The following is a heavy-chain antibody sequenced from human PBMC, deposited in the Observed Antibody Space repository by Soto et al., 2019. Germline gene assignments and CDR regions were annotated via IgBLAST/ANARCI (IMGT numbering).Heavy chain of an antibody. CDR1: GYTFHMFG. D-gene: IGHD4-4*01. J-gene: IGHJ4*02. V-gene: IGHV1-18*01. CDR2: ISAYAGNT. CDR3: ARTPRLCLNESHSHYRAAADDH. Sequence: QGQLVQSGAEVKKPGASVKVSCKASGYTFHMFGYTWVRQAPGQGLEWVGWISAYAGNTAYGKNFQGRVSPSSDTTTCTVYMERRSLTSDDTSVYFCARTPRLCLNESHSHYRAAADDHWGPGTL.